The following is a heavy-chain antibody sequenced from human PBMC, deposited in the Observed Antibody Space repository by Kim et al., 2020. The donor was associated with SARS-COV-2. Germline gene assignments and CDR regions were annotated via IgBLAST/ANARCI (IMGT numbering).Heavy chain of an antibody. Sequence: GGSLRLSCAASGFAFSSYDMNWVRQAPGKGLEWVSSISSNNNYTYYADSVKGRFTISRDNTKNSLYLQMNSPRAEDTAVYYCAREAHGDYVHDYWGQGTLVTVPS. V-gene: IGHV3-21*04. CDR3: AREAHGDYVHDY. CDR2: ISSNNNYT. CDR1: GFAFSSYD. J-gene: IGHJ4*02. D-gene: IGHD4-17*01.